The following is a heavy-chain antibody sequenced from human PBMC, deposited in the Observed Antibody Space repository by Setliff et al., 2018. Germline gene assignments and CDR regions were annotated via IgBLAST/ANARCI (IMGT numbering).Heavy chain of an antibody. J-gene: IGHJ4*01. CDR3: ARDQYTSGWYGPPESYFDC. CDR1: GDSISRYY. CDR2: IQNGGNT. D-gene: IGHD6-19*01. Sequence: SETLSLTCTVSGDSISRYYWSWIRQPPGKGLEWIGYIQNGGNTKYNPSLGSRITVSVDTSKNQFSLKLSSVTAADTAVYYCARDQYTSGWYGPPESYFDCRGLGILVTVSS. V-gene: IGHV4-59*01.